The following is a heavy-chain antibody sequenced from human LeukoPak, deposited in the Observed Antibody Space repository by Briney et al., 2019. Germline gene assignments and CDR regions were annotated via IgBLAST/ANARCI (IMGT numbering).Heavy chain of an antibody. J-gene: IGHJ4*02. D-gene: IGHD4-23*01. CDR2: ISYDGSNK. CDR3: ARDVYGGNGYFDY. Sequence: GGSLRLSCAASGFTFSSYGMHWVRQAPGKGLEWVAVISYDGSNKYYADSVKGRFTISRDNSKNTLYLQMNSLRAEDTAVYYCARDVYGGNGYFDYWGQGTLVTVSS. CDR1: GFTFSSYG. V-gene: IGHV3-30*03.